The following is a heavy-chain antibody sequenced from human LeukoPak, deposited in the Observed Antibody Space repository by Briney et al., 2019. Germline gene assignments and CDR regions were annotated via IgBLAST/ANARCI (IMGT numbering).Heavy chain of an antibody. D-gene: IGHD3-10*01. V-gene: IGHV3-21*01. CDR1: GFTFSSYS. J-gene: IGHJ6*03. CDR3: ARDPLLWFGELSTPYYMDV. Sequence: GGSLRLSCAASGFTFSSYSMNWVRQAPGKGLEWVSSISSSSSYIYYADSVKGRFTISRDNAKNSLYLQMNSLRAEDTAVYYCARDPLLWFGELSTPYYMDVWGKGTTVTVSS. CDR2: ISSSSSYI.